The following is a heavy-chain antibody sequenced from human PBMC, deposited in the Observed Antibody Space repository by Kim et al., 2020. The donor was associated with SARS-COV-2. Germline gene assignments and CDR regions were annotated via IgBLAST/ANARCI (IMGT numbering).Heavy chain of an antibody. J-gene: IGHJ4*02. Sequence: GGSLRLSCAASGFTFSNAWMSWVRQAPGKGLEWVGRIKSKTDGGTTDYAAPVKGRFTISRDDSKNTLYLQMNSLKTEDTAVYYCTTSYSSSWYVVDYWGQGTLVTVSS. CDR1: GFTFSNAW. CDR3: TTSYSSSWYVVDY. V-gene: IGHV3-15*01. D-gene: IGHD6-13*01. CDR2: IKSKTDGGTT.